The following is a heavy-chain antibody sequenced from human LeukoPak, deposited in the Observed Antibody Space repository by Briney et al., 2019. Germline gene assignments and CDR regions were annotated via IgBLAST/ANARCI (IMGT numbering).Heavy chain of an antibody. D-gene: IGHD2-15*01. J-gene: IGHJ6*02. Sequence: SVKVSCTASGGTFSSYAIGWVRQAPGQGLEWMGRIIPIFGIANYAQKFQGRVTITADKSTRTAYMELSSLRSEDTAVYYCARTYCSGGSCYDLPYYYYYGVDVWGQGTTVTVSS. CDR1: GGTFSSYA. V-gene: IGHV1-69*04. CDR3: ARTYCSGGSCYDLPYYYYYGVDV. CDR2: IIPIFGIA.